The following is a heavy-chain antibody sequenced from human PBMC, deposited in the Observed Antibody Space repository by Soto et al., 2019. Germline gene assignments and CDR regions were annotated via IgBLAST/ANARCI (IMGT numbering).Heavy chain of an antibody. V-gene: IGHV1-69*06. CDR1: GGTFSSYA. D-gene: IGHD5-18*01. Sequence: SVKVSCKASGGTFSSYAISWVRQAPGQGLEWMGGIIPVFGTGIYAQKFQGRVTITADKSTNTAYMELSSLRSEDTAVYFCARVGGTGGYTYGLDYWGQGTVVTVSS. CDR3: ARVGGTGGYTYGLDY. J-gene: IGHJ4*02. CDR2: IIPVFGTG.